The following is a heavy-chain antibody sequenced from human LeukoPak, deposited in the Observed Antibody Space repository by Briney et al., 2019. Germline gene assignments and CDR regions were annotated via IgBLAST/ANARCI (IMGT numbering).Heavy chain of an antibody. CDR2: ISGDGGST. CDR1: GFTFDDYA. Sequence: GGSLRLSCAASGFTFDDYAMHWVRQAPGKGLEWVSLISGDGGSTYYADSVKGRFTISRDNSKNSLYLQMNSLRTEDTALYYCAKVGYDSSGSQAEYFQHWGQGTLVTVSS. D-gene: IGHD3-22*01. J-gene: IGHJ1*01. CDR3: AKVGYDSSGSQAEYFQH. V-gene: IGHV3-43*02.